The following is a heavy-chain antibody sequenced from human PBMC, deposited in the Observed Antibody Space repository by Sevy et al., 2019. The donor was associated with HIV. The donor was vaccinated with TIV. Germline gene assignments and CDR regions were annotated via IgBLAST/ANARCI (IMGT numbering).Heavy chain of an antibody. CDR2: ISGSGGST. CDR3: AKDNVHSSSLYYFDY. Sequence: GGSLRLSCAASGFTFSSYAMSWVRQAPGKGLEWVSAISGSGGSTYYADSVKGRFTISRDNSKNTLYLQMNSLRAEDTPVYYCAKDNVHSSSLYYFDYWGQGTLVTVSS. D-gene: IGHD6-6*01. CDR1: GFTFSSYA. V-gene: IGHV3-23*01. J-gene: IGHJ4*02.